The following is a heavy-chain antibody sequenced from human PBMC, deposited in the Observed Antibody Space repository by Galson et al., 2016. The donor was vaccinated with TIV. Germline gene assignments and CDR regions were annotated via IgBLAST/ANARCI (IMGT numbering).Heavy chain of an antibody. CDR3: ARRSAAITIFGVDYYYGMDV. D-gene: IGHD3-3*01. V-gene: IGHV1-69*13. Sequence: SVKVSCKASGGTFSSYAISWMRQAPGQGLEWMGGIIPIFGTANYAQKFQGRVTITADESTSTTYMELSSLRSEDTAVYYCARRSAAITIFGVDYYYGMDVWGQGTTVTVSS. CDR1: GGTFSSYA. J-gene: IGHJ6*02. CDR2: IIPIFGTA.